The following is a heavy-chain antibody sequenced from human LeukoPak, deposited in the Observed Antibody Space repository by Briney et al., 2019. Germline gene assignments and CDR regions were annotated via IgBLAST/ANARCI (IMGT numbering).Heavy chain of an antibody. CDR3: ARGGQWLVSQGYY. D-gene: IGHD6-19*01. V-gene: IGHV4-39*07. Sequence: PSETLSLTCTVSGGSISSYYWGWIRQPPGKGLEWIGSIYYSGSTYYNPSLKSRVTISVDTSKNQFSLKLSSVTAADTAVYYCARGGQWLVSQGYYWGQGTLVTVSS. J-gene: IGHJ4*02. CDR2: IYYSGST. CDR1: GGSISSYY.